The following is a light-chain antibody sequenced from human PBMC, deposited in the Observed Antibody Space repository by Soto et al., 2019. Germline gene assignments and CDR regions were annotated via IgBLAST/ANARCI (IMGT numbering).Light chain of an antibody. V-gene: IGLV2-14*01. CDR2: HVT. Sequence: QSVLTQPASVSGSLGQSITISCSGTSSDVGAYNYVSWYQQYPGKAPKLMIYHVTDRPSGVSNRFSGSKSGNTASLTISGLQAEDEADYYCSSYTSSRDVFGTGTKVTVL. J-gene: IGLJ1*01. CDR3: SSYTSSRDV. CDR1: SSDVGAYNY.